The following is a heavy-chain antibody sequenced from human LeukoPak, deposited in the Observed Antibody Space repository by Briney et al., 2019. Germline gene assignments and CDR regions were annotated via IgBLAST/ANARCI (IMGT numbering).Heavy chain of an antibody. Sequence: SVKVSCKASGGTFSSYAISWVRQAPGQGLEWMGRIIPILGIANYAQKFQGRVTITADKSTSTAYMELSSLRSEDTAVYYCARDIVEMATILYYYYGMDVWGQGTTVTVSS. D-gene: IGHD5-24*01. CDR2: IIPILGIA. CDR3: ARDIVEMATILYYYYGMDV. CDR1: GGTFSSYA. V-gene: IGHV1-69*04. J-gene: IGHJ6*02.